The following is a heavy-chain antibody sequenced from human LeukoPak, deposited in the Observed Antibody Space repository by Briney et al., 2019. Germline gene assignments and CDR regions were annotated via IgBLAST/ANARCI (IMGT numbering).Heavy chain of an antibody. Sequence: ASVTVSCKASGYTFTGYYMHWVRQAPGQGLEWMGWINPNSGGTNYAQKFQGRVTMTRDTSISTAYMELSRLRSDDTAVYYCARDPITMVRGVNWFDPWGQGTLVTVSS. CDR3: ARDPITMVRGVNWFDP. CDR1: GYTFTGYY. CDR2: INPNSGGT. V-gene: IGHV1-2*02. D-gene: IGHD3-10*01. J-gene: IGHJ5*02.